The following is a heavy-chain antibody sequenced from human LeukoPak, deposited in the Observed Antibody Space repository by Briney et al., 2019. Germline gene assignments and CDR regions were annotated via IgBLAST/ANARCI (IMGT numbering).Heavy chain of an antibody. CDR2: INPNSGGT. J-gene: IGHJ5*02. V-gene: IGHV1-2*02. Sequence: ASVKVSCKASGYTFTGYYTHWVRQAPGQGLEWMGWINPNSGGTNYAQKFQGRVTMTRDTSISTAYMELSRLRSDDTAVYYCARGGYYYGSGSYYNMVDWFDPWGQGTLVTVSS. D-gene: IGHD3-10*01. CDR3: ARGGYYYGSGSYYNMVDWFDP. CDR1: GYTFTGYY.